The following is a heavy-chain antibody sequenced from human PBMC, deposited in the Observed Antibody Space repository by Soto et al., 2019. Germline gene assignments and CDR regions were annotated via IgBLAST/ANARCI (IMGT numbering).Heavy chain of an antibody. J-gene: IGHJ6*02. CDR3: ARLNGYCTSTNCHGYYGMDV. CDR2: IYSSENT. Sequence: SETLSLTCTVSCGSVSSSSYSWGCIRQSPGKGLEWIGTIYSSENTYYNPSLLSRVTISVDTSKNEFSLRLSSVTAADTAVYYCARLNGYCTSTNCHGYYGMDVWGQGTTVTVSS. D-gene: IGHD2-2*03. V-gene: IGHV4-39*01. CDR1: CGSVSSSSYS.